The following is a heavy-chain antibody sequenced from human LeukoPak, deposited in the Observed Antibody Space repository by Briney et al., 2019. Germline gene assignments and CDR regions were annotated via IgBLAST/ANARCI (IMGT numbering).Heavy chain of an antibody. Sequence: PGRSLRLSCAATGFTFSTSGMNWVRQAPGKGLEWVSYISSSTSTTYYADSVKGRFTISRDNAKNSLYLQMNSLRAEDTAVYYCARDRKAAVFDYWGQGTLVTVCS. V-gene: IGHV3-48*01. CDR1: GFTFSTSG. J-gene: IGHJ4*02. D-gene: IGHD6-13*01. CDR3: ARDRKAAVFDY. CDR2: ISSSTSTT.